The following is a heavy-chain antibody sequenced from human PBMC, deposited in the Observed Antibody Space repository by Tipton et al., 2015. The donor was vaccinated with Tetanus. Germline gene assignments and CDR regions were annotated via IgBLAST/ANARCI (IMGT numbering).Heavy chain of an antibody. J-gene: IGHJ4*02. Sequence: LRLSCSVSGGSLRSGDHYWSWIRQPPGKGLEWLAYISSSGSTNSNYSLKSRITMSRDTSKDQFSLRLSSVTAADTAVYYCASYNIPYYFDYWGRGTLVTVSS. CDR1: GGSLRSGDHY. CDR2: ISSSGST. D-gene: IGHD2-2*02. CDR3: ASYNIPYYFDY. V-gene: IGHV4-61*08.